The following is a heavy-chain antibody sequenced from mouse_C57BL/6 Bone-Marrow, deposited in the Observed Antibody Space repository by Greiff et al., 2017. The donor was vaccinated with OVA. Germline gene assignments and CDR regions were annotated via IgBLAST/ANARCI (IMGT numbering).Heavy chain of an antibody. CDR2: IYPGSGST. J-gene: IGHJ2*01. Sequence: QVQLQQPGAELVKPGASVKMSCKASGYTFTSYWITWVKQRPGQGLEWIGDIYPGSGSTNYNEKFKSKATLTVGTSSSTAYMQLSSLTSEDSAVYYCAREELRLRDFDYWGQGTTLTVSS. D-gene: IGHD3-2*02. CDR3: AREELRLRDFDY. CDR1: GYTFTSYW. V-gene: IGHV1-55*01.